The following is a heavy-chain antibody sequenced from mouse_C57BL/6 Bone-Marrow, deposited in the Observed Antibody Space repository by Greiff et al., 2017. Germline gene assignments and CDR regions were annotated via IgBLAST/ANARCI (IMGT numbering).Heavy chain of an antibody. CDR1: GYTFTSYG. V-gene: IGHV1-81*01. CDR3: AISYYGSSDFDY. Sequence: VQLQESGAELARPGASVKLSCKASGYTFTSYGISWVKQRTGQGLEWIGEIYPRSGNNYYNEKFKGKATLTADKSSSTAYMELRSLTSEDSAVYFCAISYYGSSDFDYWGQGTTLTVSS. CDR2: IYPRSGNN. D-gene: IGHD1-1*01. J-gene: IGHJ2*01.